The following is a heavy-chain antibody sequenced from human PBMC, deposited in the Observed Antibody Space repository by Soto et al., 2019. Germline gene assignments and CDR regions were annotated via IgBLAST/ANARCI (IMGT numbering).Heavy chain of an antibody. D-gene: IGHD1-26*01. CDR1: GYPFTIYR. Sequence: QFQLLQSGVEVKKPGASVKVSCKASGYPFTIYRIRWVRNSPGQGLEWMGWISADNGNTNYAQNLQGRVTMTTSTSTSTAYIEVRRLSSEDTAVYYCATIVGAISYWGQGTLVTVSS. V-gene: IGHV1-18*01. CDR3: ATIVGAISY. J-gene: IGHJ4*02. CDR2: ISADNGNT.